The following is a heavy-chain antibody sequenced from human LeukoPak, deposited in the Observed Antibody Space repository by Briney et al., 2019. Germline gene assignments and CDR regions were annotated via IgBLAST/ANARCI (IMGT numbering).Heavy chain of an antibody. V-gene: IGHV6-1*01. CDR1: GDSVSSNSAA. D-gene: IGHD3-3*01. CDR2: TYYRSKWYN. Sequence: SQTLSLTCAISGDSVSSNSAAWDWIRQSPSRGLEWLGRTYYRSKWYNDYAVSVKSRIIISPDTSKSQFSLHLNSLTPEDTAVYYCARDLWRENYYFDYWGQGTLVTVSS. CDR3: ARDLWRENYYFDY. J-gene: IGHJ4*02.